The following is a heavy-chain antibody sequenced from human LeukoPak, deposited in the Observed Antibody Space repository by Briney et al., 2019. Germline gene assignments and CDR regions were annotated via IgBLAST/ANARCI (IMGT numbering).Heavy chain of an antibody. J-gene: IGHJ6*02. CDR3: ARDYSSSWYGTDYYYYGMDV. V-gene: IGHV1-18*01. CDR2: ISAYNGNT. CDR1: GYTFTSYS. Sequence: GASVKLSCKSSGYTFTSYSSSWVRRAPGQGLGWMGWISAYNGNTNYAQKLQGRVTMTTDTSTSTAYMELRSLRSDDTAVYYCARDYSSSWYGTDYYYYGMDVWGQGTTVTVSS. D-gene: IGHD6-13*01.